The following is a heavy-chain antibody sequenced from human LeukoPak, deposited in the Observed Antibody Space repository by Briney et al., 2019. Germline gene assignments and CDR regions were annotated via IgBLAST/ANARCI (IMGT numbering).Heavy chain of an antibody. Sequence: GGSLRLSCAASGFTFIDSFMSSVPQAPGKGQEWVCRIRNKVDSSTTPYAASVEGTFTISRDESKNSLYMHISRLQTQATVTYYCATSHWYRLPYWGQGSLVTVSS. CDR2: IRNKVDSSTT. CDR3: ATSHWYRLPY. J-gene: IGHJ4*02. V-gene: IGHV3-72*01. D-gene: IGHD2-8*02. CDR1: GFTFIDSF.